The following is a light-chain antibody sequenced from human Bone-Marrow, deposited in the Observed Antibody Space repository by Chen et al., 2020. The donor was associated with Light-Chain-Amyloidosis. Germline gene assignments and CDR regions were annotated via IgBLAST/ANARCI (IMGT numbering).Light chain of an antibody. J-gene: IGKJ3*01. CDR1: QDIGDD. Sequence: AIQMTQSPSSLSASVGDRATITCRASQDIGDDLGWYQQKPGKPPKLLIYAASSLHSGVPSRFRGSRSGTEFTLTISSLQPEDFATYYCLQDYNYPRTFGPGTKVEIK. V-gene: IGKV1-6*01. CDR3: LQDYNYPRT. CDR2: AAS.